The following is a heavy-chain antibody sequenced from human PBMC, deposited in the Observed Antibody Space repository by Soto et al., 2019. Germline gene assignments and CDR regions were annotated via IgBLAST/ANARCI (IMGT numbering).Heavy chain of an antibody. Sequence: PGESLKISCKGSRYSFTSYWIGWVRQMPGKGLEWMGIIYPGDSDTRYSPSFQGQVTISADKSISTAYLQWRSLKASDTAMYYCAKTPGNAGSMSEEYYFDYWGQGTLVTVSS. CDR2: IYPGDSDT. V-gene: IGHV5-51*01. D-gene: IGHD2-2*01. J-gene: IGHJ4*02. CDR3: AKTPGNAGSMSEEYYFDY. CDR1: RYSFTSYW.